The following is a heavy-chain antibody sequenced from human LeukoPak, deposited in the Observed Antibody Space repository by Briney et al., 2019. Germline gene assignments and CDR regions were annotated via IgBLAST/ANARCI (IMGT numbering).Heavy chain of an antibody. D-gene: IGHD2-2*01. CDR2: SKSKTDGGTT. Sequence: GGSLRLSCAGSGFTLSSAWMTWVRQAPGKGLEGVGLSKSKTDGGTTDYAAPVKGRFTISRDDSKNTLYLQMNSLKTEDTAVYYCAKYCISADCYANWFGPWGQGTLVTVSS. CDR3: AKYCISADCYANWFGP. J-gene: IGHJ5*02. V-gene: IGHV3-15*01. CDR1: GFTLSSAW.